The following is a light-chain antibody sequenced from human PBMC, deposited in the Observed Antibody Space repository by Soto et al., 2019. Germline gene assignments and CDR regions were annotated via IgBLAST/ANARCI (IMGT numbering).Light chain of an antibody. CDR3: QQCNNWPPEIT. CDR2: DAS. Sequence: IVLTQSPATLSLSPGERATLSCRASQNISIYLAWYQQKPGQAPRLLIYDASNRATGIPARFSGSGSGTDFTLTISSLEPEDFAVYYCQQCNNWPPEITFGQGTQLDI. J-gene: IGKJ5*01. V-gene: IGKV3-11*01. CDR1: QNISIY.